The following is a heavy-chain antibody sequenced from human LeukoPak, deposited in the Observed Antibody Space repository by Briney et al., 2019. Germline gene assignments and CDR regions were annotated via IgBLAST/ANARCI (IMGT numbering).Heavy chain of an antibody. CDR3: AKGVSASDPSGVDAFDL. Sequence: AGSLRLSCAASRFTLEDYAMSWVRHTPEKGLEWVAGINWSGGTTGYADSVKGRFTVSRDNAKNSLSLEMHCLRAEHTALYHCAKGVSASDPSGVDAFDLWGQGSLVTVSS. CDR1: RFTLEDYA. CDR2: INWSGGTT. V-gene: IGHV3-20*01. D-gene: IGHD2-15*01. J-gene: IGHJ3*01.